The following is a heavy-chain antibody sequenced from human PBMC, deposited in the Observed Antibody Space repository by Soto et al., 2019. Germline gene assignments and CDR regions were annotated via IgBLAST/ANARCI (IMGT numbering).Heavy chain of an antibody. CDR2: VSHDGSEK. V-gene: IGHV3-30*18. D-gene: IGHD3-10*01. CDR3: AKGSQEKVSLYYAMDV. Sequence: QVQLVESGGGVVQPGRSLRLSCAASIFTFSSYGMHWVRQVPGKGLEWVAVVSHDGSEKYYTDSVKGRFTISRDNSKNTLYLQMNSLRPEDTAVYFCAKGSQEKVSLYYAMDVW. CDR1: IFTFSSYG. J-gene: IGHJ6*01.